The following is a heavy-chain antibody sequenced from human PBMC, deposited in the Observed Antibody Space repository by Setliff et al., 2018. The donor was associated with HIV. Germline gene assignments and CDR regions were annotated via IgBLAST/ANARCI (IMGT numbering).Heavy chain of an antibody. CDR3: GDVRATLGV. V-gene: IGHV3-7*03. CDR1: GFTFTISW. Sequence: GGSLRLSCAASGFTFTISWMNWVRQAPGKGLEWVANINPDGSHRDYVDSVKGRFTISRDNAKNSLYLQMNSLRAEDTAVYYCGDVRATLGVWGKGTTVTVSS. D-gene: IGHD5-12*01. CDR2: INPDGSHR. J-gene: IGHJ6*04.